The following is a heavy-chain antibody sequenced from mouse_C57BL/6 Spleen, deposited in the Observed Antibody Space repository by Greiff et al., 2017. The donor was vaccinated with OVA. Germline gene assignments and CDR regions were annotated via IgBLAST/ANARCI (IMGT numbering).Heavy chain of an antibody. D-gene: IGHD2-5*01. CDR1: GYAFSSYW. CDR3: AIYYSNYVSHWYFDV. V-gene: IGHV1-80*01. CDR2: IYPGDGDT. Sequence: QVQLQQSGAELVKPGASVKISCKASGYAFSSYWMNWVKQRPGKGLEWIGQIYPGDGDTNYNGKFKGKATLTADKSSSTAYMQLSSLTSEDSAVYFCAIYYSNYVSHWYFDVWGTGTTVTVSS. J-gene: IGHJ1*03.